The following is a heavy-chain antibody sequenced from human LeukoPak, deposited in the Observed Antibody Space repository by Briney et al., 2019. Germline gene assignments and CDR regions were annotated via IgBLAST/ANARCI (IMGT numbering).Heavy chain of an antibody. V-gene: IGHV4-28*01. CDR3: ARNASSGFFNA. Sequence: SETLSLTCTVSGHSIINTYYWGWIRQSPGKGLEWIGSIHHSGNRFESGSTHYNPSLRSRVTVSADTSKNQFSLTLRSVTAAETAVYFCARNASSGFFNAWGRGTLVTVSS. D-gene: IGHD6-25*01. CDR1: GHSIINTYY. J-gene: IGHJ5*02. CDR2: IHHSGNRFESGST.